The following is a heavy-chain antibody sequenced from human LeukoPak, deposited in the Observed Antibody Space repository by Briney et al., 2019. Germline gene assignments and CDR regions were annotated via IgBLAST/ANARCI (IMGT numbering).Heavy chain of an antibody. V-gene: IGHV3-48*03. CDR2: ISPSGSTM. CDR3: ARLSYFGSTVYGMDV. CDR1: GFTFRSYE. D-gene: IGHD3-10*01. J-gene: IGHJ6*02. Sequence: GGSLRLSCAASGFTFRSYEVTWVRQAPGRGLEWLSYISPSGSTMSYADSVKGRFTISRDSVKNSLYLQMDSLRAEDTAVYYCARLSYFGSTVYGMDVWGQGTTVTVSS.